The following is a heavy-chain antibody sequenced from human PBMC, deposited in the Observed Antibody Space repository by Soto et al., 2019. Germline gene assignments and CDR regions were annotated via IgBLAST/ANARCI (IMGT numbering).Heavy chain of an antibody. CDR1: GGSISSGDYY. V-gene: IGHV4-30-4*01. Sequence: PSETLSLTCTVSGGSISSGDYYWSWIRQPPGKGLEWIGYIYYSGSTYYNPSLKSRVTISVDTSKNQFSLKLSSVTAADTAVYYCARVYDILTGYTGGFDPWGQGTLVTVSS. D-gene: IGHD3-9*01. CDR3: ARVYDILTGYTGGFDP. J-gene: IGHJ5*02. CDR2: IYYSGST.